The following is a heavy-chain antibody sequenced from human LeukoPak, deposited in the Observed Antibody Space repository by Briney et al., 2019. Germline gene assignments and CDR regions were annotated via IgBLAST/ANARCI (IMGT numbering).Heavy chain of an antibody. D-gene: IGHD1-26*01. CDR1: GYSFTIYW. Sequence: GESLKSSCKASGYSFTIYWIGWVRQMPGKGLEWMGIIYPGDSDTRYSPSFQGQVTISADKSISTAYLQWSSLKASDTAMYYCARSIVGATTVDAFDIWGQGTMVTVSS. V-gene: IGHV5-51*01. CDR3: ARSIVGATTVDAFDI. CDR2: IYPGDSDT. J-gene: IGHJ3*02.